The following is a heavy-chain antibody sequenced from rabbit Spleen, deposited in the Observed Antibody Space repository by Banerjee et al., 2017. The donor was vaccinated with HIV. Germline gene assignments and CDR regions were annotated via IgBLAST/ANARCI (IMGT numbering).Heavy chain of an antibody. CDR2: IVPIFGVT. Sequence: QEQLVESGGGLVKPEGSLKLSCTASGFSFSNKAVMCWVRQAPGKGLEWIGYIVPIFGVTYYANWVNGRFTISSHNAQNTLYLQLNSLTAADTATYFCARGSATMTMVITGYYLSLWGPGTLVTVS. V-gene: IGHV1S47*01. CDR3: ARGSATMTMVITGYYLSL. D-gene: IGHD2-1*01. CDR1: GFSFSNKA. J-gene: IGHJ6*01.